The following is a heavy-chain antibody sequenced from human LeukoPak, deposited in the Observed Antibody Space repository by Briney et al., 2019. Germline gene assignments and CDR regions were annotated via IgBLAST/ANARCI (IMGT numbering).Heavy chain of an antibody. Sequence: SETLSLTCTVSGGSISSYYWRWIRQPPAKGQGWIGSIYYSGNTYYNPSLKSRVTISVDQSKNQFSLKLGSVTAADTAVYYCAGRTSRYHMDVWGKGTTVTVSS. V-gene: IGHV4-59*05. CDR3: AGRTSRYHMDV. D-gene: IGHD2-2*01. J-gene: IGHJ6*03. CDR1: GGSISSYY. CDR2: IYYSGNT.